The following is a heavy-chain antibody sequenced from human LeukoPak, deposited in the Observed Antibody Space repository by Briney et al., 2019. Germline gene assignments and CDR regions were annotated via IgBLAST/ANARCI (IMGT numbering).Heavy chain of an antibody. CDR2: ISISGGNT. CDR3: AKESGYDFG. V-gene: IGHV3-23*01. CDR1: GFTFSSYA. Sequence: GGSLRLSCAASGFTFSSYAMTWVRQAPGKGLEWVSSISISGGNTYYADSLKGRFIISRDNSKNTLFLQMNSLRAEDTAVYYCAKESGYDFGGGQGTPVTVSS. J-gene: IGHJ4*02. D-gene: IGHD5-12*01.